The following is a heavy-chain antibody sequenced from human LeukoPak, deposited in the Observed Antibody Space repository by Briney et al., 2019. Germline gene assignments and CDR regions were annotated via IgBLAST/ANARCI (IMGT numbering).Heavy chain of an antibody. Sequence: GSLRLSCAASGFTFSSYWMHWVRQAPGKGLVWVSRIKGDGSNTNYADSVKGRFTISRDNAKNTLYLQMNSLRDEDTAVYYCARELPFDYWGQGTLVTVSS. CDR2: IKGDGSNT. D-gene: IGHD2-15*01. J-gene: IGHJ4*02. CDR3: ARELPFDY. V-gene: IGHV3-74*01. CDR1: GFTFSSYW.